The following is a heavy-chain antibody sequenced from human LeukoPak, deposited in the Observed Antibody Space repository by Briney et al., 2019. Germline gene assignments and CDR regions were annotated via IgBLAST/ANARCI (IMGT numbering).Heavy chain of an antibody. J-gene: IGHJ4*02. CDR2: INHSGST. Sequence: SETLSLTCAVYGGSFSGYYWSWIRQPPGKGLEWIGEINHSGSTNYNPSLKSRVTISVDTSKNQFSLKLNSVTATDTAVYYCARDGGYSYGTIDYWGQGTLVTVSS. V-gene: IGHV4-34*01. CDR3: ARDGGYSYGTIDY. D-gene: IGHD5-18*01. CDR1: GGSFSGYY.